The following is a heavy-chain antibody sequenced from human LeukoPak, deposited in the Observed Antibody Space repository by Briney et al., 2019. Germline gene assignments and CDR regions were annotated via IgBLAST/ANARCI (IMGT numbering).Heavy chain of an antibody. J-gene: IGHJ4*02. V-gene: IGHV3-9*01. CDR2: ISWNSGSI. CDR3: AKDQISGVGAARYPYGLGFDY. Sequence: PGGSLRLSCAASGFTFDDYAMHWVRQAPGKGLEWVSGISWNSGSIGYADSVKGRFTISRDNAKNSLYLQMNSLRAEDTAVYYCAKDQISGVGAARYPYGLGFDYWGQGTLVTVSS. D-gene: IGHD1-26*01. CDR1: GFTFDDYA.